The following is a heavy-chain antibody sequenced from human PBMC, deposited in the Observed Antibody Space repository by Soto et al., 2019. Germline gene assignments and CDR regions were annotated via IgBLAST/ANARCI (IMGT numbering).Heavy chain of an antibody. D-gene: IGHD3-9*01. CDR3: ARLEGLATFSYYFDF. V-gene: IGHV4-39*01. CDR1: GDSINSDKYY. Sequence: QLQLQESGPGLVKPSETLSLTCSVSGDSINSDKYYWGWIRQPPGKGLEWIGSIYYRGNTYYNPSLQTRVTISLDNSKSQFSLKLNSVTAADSAVYFCARLEGLATFSYYFDFWGQGALVTVSS. J-gene: IGHJ4*02. CDR2: IYYRGNT.